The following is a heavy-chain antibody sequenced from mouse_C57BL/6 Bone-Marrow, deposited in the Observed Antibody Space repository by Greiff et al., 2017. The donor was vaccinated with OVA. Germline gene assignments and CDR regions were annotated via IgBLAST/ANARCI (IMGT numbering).Heavy chain of an antibody. V-gene: IGHV1-54*01. CDR3: ASGSTVVPPGFDV. CDR1: GYAFTNYL. CDR2: INPGSGGT. J-gene: IGHJ1*03. D-gene: IGHD1-1*01. Sequence: QVQLKQSGAELVRPGTSVQVSCKASGYAFTNYLIEWVKQRPGQGLEWIGVINPGSGGTNYNEKFKGKATLTADKSSSTSYMQLSSLTSEDSAVYFCASGSTVVPPGFDVRGTGTTVTVSS.